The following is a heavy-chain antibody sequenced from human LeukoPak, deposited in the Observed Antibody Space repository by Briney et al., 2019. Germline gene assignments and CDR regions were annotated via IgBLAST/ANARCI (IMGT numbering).Heavy chain of an antibody. J-gene: IGHJ4*02. CDR1: GGSISSYY. CDR2: IYTSGST. CDR3: ARGGGGHYDILTGYKPGGTFDY. D-gene: IGHD3-9*01. V-gene: IGHV4-4*07. Sequence: SETLSLTCTVSGGSISSYYWSWIRQPAGKGLEWIGRIYTSGSTNYNPSLKSRVTISVDTSKNQFSLKLSSVTAADTAVYYCARGGGGHYDILTGYKPGGTFDYWGQGTLVTVSS.